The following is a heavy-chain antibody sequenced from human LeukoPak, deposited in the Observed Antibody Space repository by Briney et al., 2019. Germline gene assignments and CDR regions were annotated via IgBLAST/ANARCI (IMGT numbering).Heavy chain of an antibody. CDR2: ISGSGGSI. J-gene: IGHJ6*03. CDR1: GFTFSSYA. V-gene: IGHV3-23*01. CDR3: AKGGEKYSSGWYPHYYYYMDV. Sequence: GGSLRLSCAASGFTFSSYAMSWVRQAPGKGLEWVSSISGSGGSIYYADSVKGRFTISRDNSKNTLYLQMNSLRAEDTAVYYCAKGGEKYSSGWYPHYYYYMDVWGKGTTVTVSS. D-gene: IGHD6-19*01.